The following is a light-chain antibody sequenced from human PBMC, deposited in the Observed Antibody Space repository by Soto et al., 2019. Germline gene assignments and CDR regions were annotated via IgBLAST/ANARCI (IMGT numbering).Light chain of an antibody. J-gene: IGKJ1*01. CDR1: QSISDW. CDR2: DAS. CDR3: QQYDSYSEA. V-gene: IGKV1-5*01. Sequence: DIQMTQSPSTLSASVGDRVTITCRASQSISDWLAWYQHKPGQAPKLLIFDASSLKSGVPSRFSGSGSGTEFTLTISSLQPDDFATYYCQQYDSYSEAFGQGTKVELK.